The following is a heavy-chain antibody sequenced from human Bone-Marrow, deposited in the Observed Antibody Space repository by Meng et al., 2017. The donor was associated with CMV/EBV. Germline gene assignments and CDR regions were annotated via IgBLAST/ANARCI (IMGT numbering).Heavy chain of an antibody. CDR1: GFTFSSYA. V-gene: IGHV3-53*01. J-gene: IGHJ4*02. Sequence: GGSPRLSCAASGFTFSSYAMNWVRQAPGKGLEWVSVIYSGGSTYYADSVKGRFTISRDNSKNTLYLQMNSLRAEDTAVYYCARDLGDYWGQGTLVTVSS. CDR2: IYSGGST. CDR3: ARDLGDY.